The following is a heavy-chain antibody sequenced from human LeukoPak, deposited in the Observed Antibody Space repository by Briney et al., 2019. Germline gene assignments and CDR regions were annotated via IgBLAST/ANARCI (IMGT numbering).Heavy chain of an antibody. D-gene: IGHD6-13*01. CDR3: ARGRAGFSGSWYVY. Sequence: ASVTVSCTASGYTFTSYYMHWVRQAPGQGPEWMGVINPSDGSTSYAQKFQGRVAMTRDTSTSTVFMELSSLTSEDAAVYYCARGRAGFSGSWYVYWGQGTLVTVSS. CDR2: INPSDGST. V-gene: IGHV1-46*01. CDR1: GYTFTSYY. J-gene: IGHJ4*02.